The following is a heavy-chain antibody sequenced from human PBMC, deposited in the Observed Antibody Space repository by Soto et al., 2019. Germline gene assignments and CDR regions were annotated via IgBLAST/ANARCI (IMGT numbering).Heavy chain of an antibody. CDR2: IYHGGST. V-gene: IGHV4-38-2*01. J-gene: IGHJ5*02. CDR1: GYSISSGYY. CDR3: ERVWHLLQHYYDSSNYTFENWFDP. Sequence: SETLSLTCAVSGYSISSGYYWGWLRQPPGKGLEWIGSIYHGGSTYYNPSLNSRVTLSIDMTNNHVSLILNSVTAADTAVYYCERVWHLLQHYYDSSNYTFENWFDPWGQGTLVTVSS. D-gene: IGHD3-22*01.